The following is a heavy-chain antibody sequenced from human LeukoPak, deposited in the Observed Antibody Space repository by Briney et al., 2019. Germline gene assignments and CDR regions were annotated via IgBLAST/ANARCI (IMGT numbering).Heavy chain of an antibody. J-gene: IGHJ5*02. CDR3: ARGYGGNSGGDNWFDP. D-gene: IGHD4-23*01. V-gene: IGHV1-8*01. CDR2: MNPNSGNT. Sequence: ASVKVSCKASGYTFTSYDINWVRQATAQGLEWMGWMNPNSGNTGYAQKLQGRVTMTTDTSTSTAYMELRSLRSDDTAVYYCARGYGGNSGGDNWFDPWGQGTLVTVSS. CDR1: GYTFTSYD.